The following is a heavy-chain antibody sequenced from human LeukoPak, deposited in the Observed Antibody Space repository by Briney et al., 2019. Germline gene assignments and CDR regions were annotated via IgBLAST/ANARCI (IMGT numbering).Heavy chain of an antibody. CDR1: GGSVSSNSAA. V-gene: IGHV6-1*01. D-gene: IGHD5-18*01. CDR2: TYYSSNWYT. Sequence: SQTLSLTCAISGGSVSSNSAAWNWIRQSPSRDLNWLGKTYYSSNWYTDYALSVKSRITINPGTSKNQFSLQLNSVTPEDTAVYYCARGYGYYFDYWGQGGLVTVSP. CDR3: ARGYGYYFDY. J-gene: IGHJ4*02.